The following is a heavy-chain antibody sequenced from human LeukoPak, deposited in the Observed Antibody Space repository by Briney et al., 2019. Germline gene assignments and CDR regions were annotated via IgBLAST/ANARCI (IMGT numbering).Heavy chain of an antibody. Sequence: PSETLSLTCTVSGGYISSYYWSWIRHRPGRGLECIGYIFNSGSTNYNPSLKSRVTISVDTSKNQFSLKLSSVTAADTAVYFCALGDCSSTSCYVFDYWGQGTLVTVSS. CDR1: GGYISSYY. CDR2: IFNSGST. J-gene: IGHJ4*02. V-gene: IGHV4-59*01. D-gene: IGHD2-2*01. CDR3: ALGDCSSTSCYVFDY.